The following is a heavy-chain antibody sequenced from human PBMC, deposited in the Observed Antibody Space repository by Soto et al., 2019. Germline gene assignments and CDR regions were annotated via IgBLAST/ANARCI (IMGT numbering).Heavy chain of an antibody. Sequence: PSETLSLTCTVSGGSISSGGYYWSWIRQHPGKGLEWIGYIYYSGSTYYNPSLKSRVTISVDTSKNQFSLKLSSVTAADTAAYYCARGGYCSGGSCYHPLYNWFDPWGQGTLVTVSS. J-gene: IGHJ5*02. CDR1: GGSISSGGYY. V-gene: IGHV4-31*03. CDR3: ARGGYCSGGSCYHPLYNWFDP. D-gene: IGHD2-15*01. CDR2: IYYSGST.